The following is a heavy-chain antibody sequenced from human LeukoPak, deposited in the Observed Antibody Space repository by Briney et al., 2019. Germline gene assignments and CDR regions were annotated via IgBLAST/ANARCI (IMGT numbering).Heavy chain of an antibody. Sequence: SQTLSLTCAVSGGSISSGGYSWSWIRQPPGKGLEWIGYIYHSGSTYYNPSLKSRVTISVDRSKNQFSLKLSSVTAADTAVYYCARELFDYDSSGYHPPLGASDIWGQGTMVTVSS. J-gene: IGHJ3*02. CDR1: GGSISSGGYS. V-gene: IGHV4-30-2*01. D-gene: IGHD3-22*01. CDR3: ARELFDYDSSGYHPPLGASDI. CDR2: IYHSGST.